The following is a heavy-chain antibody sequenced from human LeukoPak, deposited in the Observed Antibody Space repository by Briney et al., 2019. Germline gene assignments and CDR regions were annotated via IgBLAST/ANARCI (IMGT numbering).Heavy chain of an antibody. J-gene: IGHJ3*02. V-gene: IGHV1-69*13. CDR3: ARDGASSFFLAGYSYGSNAFDI. CDR2: IIPIFGTA. D-gene: IGHD5-18*01. CDR1: GGTFSSYA. Sequence: GASVKVSCKASGGTFSSYAISWVRQAPGQGLEWMGGIIPIFGTANYAQKFQGRVTITADESTSTAYMELRSLRPDDTAVYYCARDGASSFFLAGYSYGSNAFDIWGQGTMVTVSS.